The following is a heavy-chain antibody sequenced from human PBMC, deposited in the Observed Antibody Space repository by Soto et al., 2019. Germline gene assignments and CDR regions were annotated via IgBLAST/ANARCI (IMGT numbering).Heavy chain of an antibody. CDR1: GFTFSSYA. V-gene: IGHV3-23*01. D-gene: IGHD3-22*01. CDR2: ITGSGDYT. Sequence: EVQMLESGGGLVQPGGSLRLSCAASGFTFSSYALTWVRQAPGKGLEWVSSITGSGDYTRYTDSVKGRFTITRDNAKNTLFLQMKSLIADDTAIYYYGKDPNGDYFGAFDFWGQGTMVTVSS. CDR3: GKDPNGDYFGAFDF. J-gene: IGHJ3*01.